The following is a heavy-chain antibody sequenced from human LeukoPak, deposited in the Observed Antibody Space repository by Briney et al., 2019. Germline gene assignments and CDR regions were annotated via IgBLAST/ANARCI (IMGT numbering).Heavy chain of an antibody. CDR3: ARVRWLQLPFDY. D-gene: IGHD5-12*01. CDR2: INPNSGGT. V-gene: IGHV1-2*02. Sequence: ASVKVSRKASGYTFTGYYMHWVRRAPAQGLDWMGWINPNSGGTNYAQKFQGRVTMTRDTSISTAYMELSRLRSDDTAVYYCARVRWLQLPFDYWGQGTLVTVSS. CDR1: GYTFTGYY. J-gene: IGHJ4*02.